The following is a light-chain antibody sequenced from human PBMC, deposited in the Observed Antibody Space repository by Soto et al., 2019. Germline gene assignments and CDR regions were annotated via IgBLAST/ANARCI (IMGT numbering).Light chain of an antibody. Sequence: DIQMTQSPSTLSASVGDRVTITCRASQSISSWLAWYQQKPGKAPKLLIYKASSLESGVPSRFSGSGSGTEFTLTISSLQPEDFATYYCQQYNSYSGTWTFGQGTKVEIK. CDR1: QSISSW. V-gene: IGKV1-5*03. CDR2: KAS. CDR3: QQYNSYSGTWT. J-gene: IGKJ1*01.